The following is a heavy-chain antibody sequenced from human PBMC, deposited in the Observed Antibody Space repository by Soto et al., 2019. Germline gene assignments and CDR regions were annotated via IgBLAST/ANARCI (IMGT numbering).Heavy chain of an antibody. J-gene: IGHJ6*02. V-gene: IGHV3-66*01. Sequence: EVQLVESGGGLVQPGGSLRLSCAASGFTVSSNYMSWVRQAPGKGLEWVAVIYSGGSTYYADSVKGRFTISRDNSKNTLYLQMNSLRAEDTAVYYCARAMRYCSSTSCYGRGYDYGMDVWGQGTTVTVSS. CDR2: IYSGGST. D-gene: IGHD2-2*01. CDR1: GFTVSSNY. CDR3: ARAMRYCSSTSCYGRGYDYGMDV.